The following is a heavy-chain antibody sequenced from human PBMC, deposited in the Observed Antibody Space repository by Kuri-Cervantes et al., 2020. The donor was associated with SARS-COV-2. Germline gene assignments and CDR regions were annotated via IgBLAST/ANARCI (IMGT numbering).Heavy chain of an antibody. CDR2: IKQDGSEK. CDR3: ASYSERAIDG. V-gene: IGHV3-7*01. Sequence: GESLSLSCAASGFTFSSYWMSWVRQAPGKGLELVANIKQDGSEKYYVDSVKSRFTISRDNPKNSLYLQMNSLRAEDTAVYYCASYSERAIDGWGKGTTVTVSS. CDR1: GFTFSSYW. D-gene: IGHD6-13*01. J-gene: IGHJ6*04.